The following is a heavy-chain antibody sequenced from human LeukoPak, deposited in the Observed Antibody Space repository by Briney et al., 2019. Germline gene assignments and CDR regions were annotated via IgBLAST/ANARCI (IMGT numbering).Heavy chain of an antibody. CDR3: ARLYCSGSSCFSRYYSGMDV. CDR2: IYPAVLDV. Sequence: GESLKISCQASGYTFTNYVIAWLRQMSGKDLEWRGIIYPAVLDVRYSPSFQGQVTFSAATSTNTAHLQWNILSASDTAIYYCARLYCSGSSCFSRYYSGMDVWGQGNPVTVSS. D-gene: IGHD2-15*01. V-gene: IGHV5-51*01. J-gene: IGHJ6*02. CDR1: GYTFTNYV.